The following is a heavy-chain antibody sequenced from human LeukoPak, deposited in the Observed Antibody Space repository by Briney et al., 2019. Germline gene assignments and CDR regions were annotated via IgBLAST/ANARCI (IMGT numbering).Heavy chain of an antibody. J-gene: IGHJ4*02. CDR2: INHSGST. D-gene: IGHD3-22*01. V-gene: IGHV4-34*01. Sequence: SETLSLTCAVYGGSFSGYYWSWIRQPPGKGLEWIGQINHSGSTNYNPSLKNRVTISVDTSKNQFSLKLSSVTAADTAVYYCASGENDSSGYYKNWGQGTLVTVSS. CDR1: GGSFSGYY. CDR3: ASGENDSSGYYKN.